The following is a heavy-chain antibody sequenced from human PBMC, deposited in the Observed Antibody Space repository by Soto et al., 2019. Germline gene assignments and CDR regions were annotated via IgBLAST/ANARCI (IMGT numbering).Heavy chain of an antibody. CDR2: IFYSGST. D-gene: IGHD1-1*01. V-gene: IGHV4-30-4*01. CDR1: GGSIISGDHY. J-gene: IGHJ6*02. Sequence: PSETLSLTCTVSGGSIISGDHYWTWIRQSPGKGLEWIGHIFYSGSTYYNPSLKSRLTMALDTSKNQFSLNLSSVTAADTAVYYCAAGGLHPFTNYYYGMDVWGQGTTVTVSS. CDR3: AAGGLHPFTNYYYGMDV.